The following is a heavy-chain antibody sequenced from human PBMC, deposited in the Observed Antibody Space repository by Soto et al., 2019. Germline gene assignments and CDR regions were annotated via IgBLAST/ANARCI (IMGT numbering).Heavy chain of an antibody. J-gene: IGHJ6*02. Sequence: GGSLRLSCAASGYTFSSYGVHWVRQATGKGLVWVSRINSDGSSTSYADSVKGRFTISRDNAKNTLYLQMNSLRAEDTAVYYCARVMLVGRNYYYYGMDVWGQGTTVTVSS. CDR3: ARVMLVGRNYYYYGMDV. CDR2: INSDGSST. CDR1: GYTFSSYG. D-gene: IGHD3-22*01. V-gene: IGHV3-74*01.